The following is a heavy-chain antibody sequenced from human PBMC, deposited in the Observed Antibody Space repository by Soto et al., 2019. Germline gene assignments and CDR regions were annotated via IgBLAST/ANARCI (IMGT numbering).Heavy chain of an antibody. CDR2: INEDGNKK. V-gene: IGHV3-7*04. CDR1: GFRFGSFW. J-gene: IGHJ4*02. D-gene: IGHD1-1*01. Sequence: EAQLVESGGGLVQPGGSLRLSCAASGFRFGSFWMSWVRQAPGKGLEWMANINEDGNKKYYVDSVRGRFTISRDNAKDSLYLQMDNLRVEDTAVYYCARGLYVTGRYMDHFDFWGQGSLVMVSS. CDR3: ARGLYVTGRYMDHFDF.